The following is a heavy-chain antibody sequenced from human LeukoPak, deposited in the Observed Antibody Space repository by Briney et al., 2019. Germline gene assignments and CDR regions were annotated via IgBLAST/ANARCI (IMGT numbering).Heavy chain of an antibody. Sequence: GGSLRLSCAASGITFDDYAMHWVRQAPGKGLEWVSGISWNSGSIGYADSVKGRFTISRDNAKNFLYLQMNSLRSDDTAVYYCAANYDILTGYYHNWFDPWGQGTLVTVSS. V-gene: IGHV3-9*01. CDR3: AANYDILTGYYHNWFDP. J-gene: IGHJ5*02. CDR1: GITFDDYA. D-gene: IGHD3-9*01. CDR2: ISWNSGSI.